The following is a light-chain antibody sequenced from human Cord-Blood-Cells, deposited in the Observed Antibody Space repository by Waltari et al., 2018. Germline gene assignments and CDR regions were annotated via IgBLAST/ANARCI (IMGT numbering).Light chain of an antibody. Sequence: DLVMTQSPLSLPVTPGEPASISCRSSQSLLHSNGYNYLDWYLQQPGQSPQLLIYLGANRASGVPDRFSGSGSGTDFTLKISRVEAEDVGVYYCMQALQTPPTFGQGTRLEIK. V-gene: IGKV2-28*01. CDR3: MQALQTPPT. CDR1: QSLLHSNGYNY. J-gene: IGKJ5*01. CDR2: LGA.